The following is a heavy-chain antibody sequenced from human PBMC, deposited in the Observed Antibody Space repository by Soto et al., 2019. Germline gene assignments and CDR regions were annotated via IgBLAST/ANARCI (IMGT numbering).Heavy chain of an antibody. J-gene: IGHJ5*02. Sequence: GGSLRLSCAASGFTFSSYAMFWVRQPPRKGLEWVSSISGSGDGTNSEDFVKGRFTISRDNSKNTLYLEMTSLRAEETAIYYCAKDLPYTIFGVVQRTFDPWGQGTLVTVSS. V-gene: IGHV3-23*01. CDR2: ISGSGDGT. CDR3: AKDLPYTIFGVVQRTFDP. D-gene: IGHD3-3*01. CDR1: GFTFSSYA.